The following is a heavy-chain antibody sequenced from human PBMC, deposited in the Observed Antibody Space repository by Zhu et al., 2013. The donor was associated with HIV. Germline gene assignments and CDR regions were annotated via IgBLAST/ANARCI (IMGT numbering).Heavy chain of an antibody. CDR3: ARVPRPDGGFRDYRYKRFDP. V-gene: IGHV4-34*01. D-gene: IGHD3-10*01. CDR1: GGSFSGYY. J-gene: IGHJ5*02. Sequence: VQLQQWGAGLLKPSETLSLTCAVYGGSFSGYYWSWIRQPPGKGLEWIGEINHSGSTNYNPSLKSRVTISVDTSKNQFSLKLSSVTAADTAVYYCARVPRPDGGFRDYRYKRFDPWGQGPXSPSPQ. CDR2: INHSGST.